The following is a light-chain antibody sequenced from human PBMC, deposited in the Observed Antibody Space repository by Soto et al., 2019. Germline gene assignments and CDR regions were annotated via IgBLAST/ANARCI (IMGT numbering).Light chain of an antibody. V-gene: IGLV2-14*03. CDR1: SSDVGAYNY. Sequence: QSVLTQPASVSGSPGQSIAISCTGTSSDVGAYNYVSWYQQHPGKAPKLMIYDVSNRPSGVSNRFSGSKSGNTASLTISGLQAEDEADYYCNSYTTSSTYVFGTGTKDTVL. CDR3: NSYTTSSTYV. J-gene: IGLJ1*01. CDR2: DVS.